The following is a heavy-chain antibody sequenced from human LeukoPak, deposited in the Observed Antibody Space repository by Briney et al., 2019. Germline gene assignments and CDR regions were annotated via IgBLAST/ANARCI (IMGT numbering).Heavy chain of an antibody. V-gene: IGHV3-30-3*01. CDR1: GFTFSSYA. J-gene: IGHJ3*02. CDR3: ARARSPRSGPMGAFDI. CDR2: ISHDGSNK. Sequence: GGSLRLSCAASGFTFSSYAMHWVRQAPGKGLEWVAVISHDGSNKYYADSVKGRFTISRDNSKNTLYLQMNSLRAEDTAVYYCARARSPRSGPMGAFDIWGQGTMVTVSS. D-gene: IGHD3-3*01.